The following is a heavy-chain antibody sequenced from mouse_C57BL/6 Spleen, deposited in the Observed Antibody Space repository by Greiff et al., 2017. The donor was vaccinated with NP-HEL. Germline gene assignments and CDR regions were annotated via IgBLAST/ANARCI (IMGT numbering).Heavy chain of an antibody. J-gene: IGHJ3*01. CDR2: ISNGGGST. D-gene: IGHD2-4*01. CDR1: GFTFSDYY. Sequence: EVNVVESGGGLVQPGGSLKLSCAASGFTFSDYYMYWVRQTPEKRLEWVAYISNGGGSTYYPDTVKGRFTISRDNAKNTLYLQMSRLKSEDTAMYYCARHSYDYSWFAYWGQGTLVTVSA. CDR3: ARHSYDYSWFAY. V-gene: IGHV5-12*01.